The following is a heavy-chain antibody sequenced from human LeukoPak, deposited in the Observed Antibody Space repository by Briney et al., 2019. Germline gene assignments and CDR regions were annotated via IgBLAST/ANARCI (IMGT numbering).Heavy chain of an antibody. CDR2: IYYSGST. J-gene: IGHJ4*02. CDR1: GGSINTYY. CDR3: ARARAGGIFDY. V-gene: IGHV4-59*01. Sequence: PSETLSLTCTVSGGSINTYYWSWIRQSPGKGLEWIGYIYYSGSTNYNPSLKSRVTIAADTSKNQFSLKLSSVTAADTAVYYCARARAGGIFDYWGQGTLVTVSS. D-gene: IGHD3-10*01.